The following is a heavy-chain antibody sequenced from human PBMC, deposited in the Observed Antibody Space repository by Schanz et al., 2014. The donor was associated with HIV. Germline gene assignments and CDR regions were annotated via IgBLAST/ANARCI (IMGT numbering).Heavy chain of an antibody. V-gene: IGHV3-23*04. CDR1: GFTFSEYY. CDR2: ISGSGGIT. D-gene: IGHD3-3*01. CDR3: AKDQGYDFWSGYYNYYYMDV. J-gene: IGHJ6*02. Sequence: VQLVESGGGLVKPGGSLRLACAASGFTFSEYYMNWIRQAPGKGLEWVSAISGSGGITYYADSVKGRFTISRDNSKNTLYLQMNSLRPEDTAVYYCAKDQGYDFWSGYYNYYYMDVWGQGTTVTVSS.